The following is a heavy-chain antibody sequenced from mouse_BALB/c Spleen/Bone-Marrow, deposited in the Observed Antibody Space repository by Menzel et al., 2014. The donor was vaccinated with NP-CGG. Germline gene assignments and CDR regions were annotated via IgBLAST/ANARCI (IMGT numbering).Heavy chain of an antibody. CDR1: GYTFSSYW. CDR3: ARAYYVNYDAMDY. D-gene: IGHD2-10*01. Sequence: VQGVESGAELMKPGASMKISCKATGYTFSSYWIEWVKQRPGHGLEWIGEILPGSGSTNYNERFKGKATFIADTSSNTAYMQLSSLTSEDSAVYYCARAYYVNYDAMDYWGQGTSVTVSS. V-gene: IGHV1-9*01. CDR2: ILPGSGST. J-gene: IGHJ4*01.